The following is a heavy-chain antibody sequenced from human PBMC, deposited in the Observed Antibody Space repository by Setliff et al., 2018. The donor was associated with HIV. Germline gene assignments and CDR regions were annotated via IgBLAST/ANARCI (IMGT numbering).Heavy chain of an antibody. V-gene: IGHV4-59*08. CDR2: IYDSGNT. J-gene: IGHJ3*02. CDR3: ARRGGSFPHDAFDI. D-gene: IGHD1-26*01. Sequence: KPSETLSLTCTVSGGSIRSHYWSWIRQPPGKGLEWIGYIYDSGNTNYNPSLKSRVTVSVDKSKNQFSLKLSSVTAADTAVYYCARRGGSFPHDAFDIWGQGTMVTVSS. CDR1: GGSIRSHY.